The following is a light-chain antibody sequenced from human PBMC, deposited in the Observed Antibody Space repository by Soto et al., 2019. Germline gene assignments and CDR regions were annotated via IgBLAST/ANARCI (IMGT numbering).Light chain of an antibody. CDR1: QTISSY. J-gene: IGKJ5*01. V-gene: IGKV1-39*01. CDR2: AAS. CDR3: QQSYSTPSIT. Sequence: DIQITHSPSSLSASVVDRITLTCLASQTISSYLNWYQQKPGKPPKLLIYAASSLQSGVPSRFSGSGSGTDFTLTISSLQPEDFATYYCQQSYSTPSITFGQGTRLEIK.